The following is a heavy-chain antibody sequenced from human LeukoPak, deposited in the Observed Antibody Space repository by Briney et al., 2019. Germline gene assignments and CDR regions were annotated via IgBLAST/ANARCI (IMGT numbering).Heavy chain of an antibody. CDR3: AKDPYDYVWGSYRYPTDY. CDR1: GFTFSGYA. J-gene: IGHJ4*02. CDR2: LSGSGGST. Sequence: GGSLRLSCATSGFTFSGYAMSWVRQTPGKGLEWVSALSGSGGSTYYADSVKGRFTISRDNSKNTLYLQMNSLRAEDTAVYYCAKDPYDYVWGSYRYPTDYWGQGTLVTVSS. D-gene: IGHD3-16*02. V-gene: IGHV3-23*01.